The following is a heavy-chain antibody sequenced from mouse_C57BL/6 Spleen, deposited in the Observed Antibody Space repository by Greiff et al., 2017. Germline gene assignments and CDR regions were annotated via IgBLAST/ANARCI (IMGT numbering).Heavy chain of an antibody. D-gene: IGHD2-4*01. CDR3: ARVGRDYDFDY. CDR2: ISYDGSN. CDR1: GYSITSGYY. Sequence: ESGPGLVKPSQSLSLTCSVTGYSITSGYYWNWIRQFPGNKLEWMGYISYDGSNNYNPSLKNRISITRDTSKNQFFLKLNSVTTEDTATYYCARVGRDYDFDYWGQGTTLTVSS. J-gene: IGHJ2*01. V-gene: IGHV3-6*01.